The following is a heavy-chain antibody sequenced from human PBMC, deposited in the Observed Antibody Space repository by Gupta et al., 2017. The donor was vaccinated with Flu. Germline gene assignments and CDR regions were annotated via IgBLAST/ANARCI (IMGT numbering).Heavy chain of an antibody. CDR1: GFTFSRYE. V-gene: IGHV3-48*03. D-gene: IGHD3-22*01. CDR3: ARSGDDYDSSGYYVSSPPDY. CDR2: ISSSCSTI. Sequence: EVQLVESGGGLVQPGGSLRLSCAASGFTFSRYEMYWVRQAPGKGQESVSYISSSCSTIYYADSVKGRFTISRDNAKNSLYLQMNSLRAEDTAVYYCARSGDDYDSSGYYVSSPPDYWGQGTLVTVSS. J-gene: IGHJ4*02.